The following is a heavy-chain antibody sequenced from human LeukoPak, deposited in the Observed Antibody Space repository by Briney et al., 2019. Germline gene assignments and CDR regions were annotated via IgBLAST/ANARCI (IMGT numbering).Heavy chain of an antibody. CDR2: IYHSGST. Sequence: PSETLSLTCTVSGYSISSGYYWGWIRPPPGKGLEWIGSIYHSGSTYYNPSLKSRVTISVDTSKNQFSLKLSSVTAADTAVYYCAREGLLWFGELLYRVGFDPWGQGTLVTVSS. CDR3: AREGLLWFGELLYRVGFDP. D-gene: IGHD3-10*01. CDR1: GYSISSGYY. J-gene: IGHJ5*02. V-gene: IGHV4-38-2*02.